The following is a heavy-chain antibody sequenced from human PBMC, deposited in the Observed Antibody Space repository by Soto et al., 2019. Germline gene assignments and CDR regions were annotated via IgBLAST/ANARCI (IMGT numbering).Heavy chain of an antibody. J-gene: IGHJ6*02. V-gene: IGHV3-9*01. Sequence: GGSLRLSCEASGFKFGDYAMHWVRQAPGQGLEWVSGVSWNSESVGYADSVKGRFTISRDNAKNSLYLEMNSLRTEDTALYYCAKDRGPCSGNKCSSLYYYYGMDVWGQGTTVTVSS. CDR1: GFKFGDYA. CDR3: AKDRGPCSGNKCSSLYYYYGMDV. CDR2: VSWNSESV. D-gene: IGHD2-15*01.